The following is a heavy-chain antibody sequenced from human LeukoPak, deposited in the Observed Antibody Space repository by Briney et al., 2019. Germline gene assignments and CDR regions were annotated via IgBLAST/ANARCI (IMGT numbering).Heavy chain of an antibody. CDR3: AKDLVGGGYLTSTFDY. D-gene: IGHD5-12*01. V-gene: IGHV3-23*01. CDR1: GFIVSSNY. CDR2: ISGSGGST. J-gene: IGHJ4*02. Sequence: GGSLRLSCAASGFIVSSNYMSWVRQAPGKGLGWVSAISGSGGSTYYADSVKGRFTISRDNSKNTLYLQMNSLRAEDTAVYYCAKDLVGGGYLTSTFDYWGQGSLVTVSS.